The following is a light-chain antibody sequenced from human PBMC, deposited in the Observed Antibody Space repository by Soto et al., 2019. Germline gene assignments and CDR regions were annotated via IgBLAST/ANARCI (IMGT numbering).Light chain of an antibody. CDR2: DTN. Sequence: QAVVTQEPSLTVFPGGTVTLTCGSSTGAVTSGHYPYWFQQKAGQAPRTLIYDTNNKQSWTPARFSGSLLGGKAALTLSGAQPEDEADYYCLLSYSGARAGVFGGGTKLTVL. CDR3: LLSYSGARAGV. CDR1: TGAVTSGHY. V-gene: IGLV7-46*01. J-gene: IGLJ3*02.